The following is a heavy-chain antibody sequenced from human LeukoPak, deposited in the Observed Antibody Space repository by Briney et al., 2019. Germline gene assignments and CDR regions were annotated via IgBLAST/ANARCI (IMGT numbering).Heavy chain of an antibody. V-gene: IGHV4-34*01. CDR3: ARNNRLHRRDGYKLFDY. CDR1: GGSFSGYY. Sequence: PSETLSLTCAAYGGSFSGYYWSWIRQPPEKGLECFGEINHSGSTNYNPSLKSRVTISVDTSMSQFSLKLSSVTAADTAVYYCARNNRLHRRDGYKLFDYWGQGTLVTVSS. CDR2: INHSGST. D-gene: IGHD5-24*01. J-gene: IGHJ4*02.